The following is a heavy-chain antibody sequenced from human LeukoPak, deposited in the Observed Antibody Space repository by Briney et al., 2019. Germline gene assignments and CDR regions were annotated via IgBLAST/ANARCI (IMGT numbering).Heavy chain of an antibody. CDR2: IYYSGST. CDR3: ARESQWVAAAGTGFDY. D-gene: IGHD6-13*01. CDR1: GGSISSGGYY. Sequence: SETLSLTCTVSGGSISSGGYYWSWIRQHPGKGLEWIGYIYYSGSTYYNPSLKSRVTISVDTSKNQFSLKLSSVTAADTAVYYCARESQWVAAAGTGFDYWGQGTLVTVSS. V-gene: IGHV4-31*03. J-gene: IGHJ4*02.